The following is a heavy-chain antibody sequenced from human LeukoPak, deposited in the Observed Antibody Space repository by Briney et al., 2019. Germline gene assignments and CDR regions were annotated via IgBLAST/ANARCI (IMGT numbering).Heavy chain of an antibody. CDR2: ITTYNGNT. J-gene: IGHJ4*02. CDR1: GYTFRDFG. Sequence: ASVKASCKASGYTFRDFGISWVRQAPGQGLEWMGWITTYNGNTNYIQKLQGRVTMTTDTSTSTAYMELRSLRSDDTAVYYCARGPYYDSWSGAGYWGQGTLVTVSS. CDR3: ARGPYYDSWSGAGY. V-gene: IGHV1-18*01. D-gene: IGHD3-3*01.